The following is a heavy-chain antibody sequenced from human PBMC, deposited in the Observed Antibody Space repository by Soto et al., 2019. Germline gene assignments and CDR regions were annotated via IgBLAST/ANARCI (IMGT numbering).Heavy chain of an antibody. D-gene: IGHD3-10*01. CDR2: VSGSGGST. CDR1: GFTLSGYA. CDR3: TNRGGGFDH. V-gene: IGHV3-23*01. Sequence: EVQLLESGGGVVQPGGSLRLSCVVSGFTLSGYAMSWVRQAPGKGLEWVSTVSGSGGSTYYAGLVRGRFCISRDNSKNTLYLQLSSLRADDTAVYYCTNRGGGFDHWGQGTLVTVSS. J-gene: IGHJ4*02.